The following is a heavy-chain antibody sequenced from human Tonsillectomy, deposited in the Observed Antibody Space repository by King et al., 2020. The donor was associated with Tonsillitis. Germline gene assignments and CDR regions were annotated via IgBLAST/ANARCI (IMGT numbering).Heavy chain of an antibody. Sequence: VQLVESGAEVKKPGASVKVSCKASGYTFTGYYMHWVRQAPGQGLEWMGWINPNSGGTNYAQKFQGRVTMTRDTSISTAYMELSRLRSDDTAVYYCARVSSHTWALLYGMDVWGQGTTVTVSS. CDR3: ARVSSHTWALLYGMDV. CDR2: INPNSGGT. V-gene: IGHV1-2*02. D-gene: IGHD6-6*01. J-gene: IGHJ6*02. CDR1: GYTFTGYY.